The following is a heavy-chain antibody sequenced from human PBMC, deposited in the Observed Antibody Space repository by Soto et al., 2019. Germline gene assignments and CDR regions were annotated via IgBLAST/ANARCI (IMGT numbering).Heavy chain of an antibody. CDR3: VSDDRRELFTY. CDR2: ISYSGST. D-gene: IGHD1-7*01. J-gene: IGHJ4*02. Sequence: SETLSLTCTVSGGSINSGFYHWSWIRQPPGKGLEWIGYISYSGSTYYNPSLKSRVTLSMDTSKNQFSLSLNSLTAADTAVYYCVSDDRRELFTYRGPRTPVTVSS. V-gene: IGHV4-30-4*01. CDR1: GGSINSGFYH.